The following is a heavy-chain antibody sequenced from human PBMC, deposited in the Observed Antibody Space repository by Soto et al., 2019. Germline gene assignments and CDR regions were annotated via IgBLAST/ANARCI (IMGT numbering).Heavy chain of an antibody. CDR2: IYSGDET. D-gene: IGHD2-2*01. V-gene: IGHV3-66*01. Sequence: GGSLRLSCAASGFSVGTNYMTWVRQAPGMGLEWVSVIYSGDETYYADYEKGKFTIYRDSSKNTLNLQMFSLRAEYTAVYYCARDSGRGYCANTRCYLDGVDVWGQGT. CDR1: GFSVGTNY. CDR3: ARDSGRGYCANTRCYLDGVDV. J-gene: IGHJ6*02.